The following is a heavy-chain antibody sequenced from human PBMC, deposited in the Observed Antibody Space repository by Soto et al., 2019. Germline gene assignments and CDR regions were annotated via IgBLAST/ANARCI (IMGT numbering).Heavy chain of an antibody. Sequence: SETLSLTCRVSDGSMNSDSSYWGWIRQPPGKGLEWIGVINHSGSTYHNLSLKGRVTMSVDASRNQFSLKLTSMTAADTAVYYCARLGGYVSVGYYYLWDSWGQGTLVTAPQ. V-gene: IGHV4-39*01. CDR3: ARLGGYVSVGYYYLWDS. CDR2: INHSGST. D-gene: IGHD3-22*01. J-gene: IGHJ4*02. CDR1: DGSMNSDSSY.